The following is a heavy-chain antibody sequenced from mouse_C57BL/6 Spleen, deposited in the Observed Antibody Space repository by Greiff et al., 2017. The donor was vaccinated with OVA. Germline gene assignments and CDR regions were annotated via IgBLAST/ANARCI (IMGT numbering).Heavy chain of an antibody. D-gene: IGHD1-1*02. CDR1: GYTFTSYW. Sequence: VKLQQPGAELVKPGASVKLSCKASGYTFTSYWMQWVKQRPGQGLEWIGEIDPSDSYTNYNQKFKGKATLTVDTSSSTAYMQLSSLTSEDSAVYYCARGGWAPYYFDYWGQGTTLTVSS. CDR2: IDPSDSYT. V-gene: IGHV1-50*01. J-gene: IGHJ2*01. CDR3: ARGGWAPYYFDY.